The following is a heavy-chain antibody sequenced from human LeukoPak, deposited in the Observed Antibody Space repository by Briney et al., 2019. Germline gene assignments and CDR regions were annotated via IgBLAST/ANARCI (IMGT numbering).Heavy chain of an antibody. CDR2: MNPNSGNT. J-gene: IGHJ5*02. Sequence: ASVKVSCKASGYTFTGYYMHWVRQAPGQGLEWMGWMNPNSGNTGYAQKFQGRVTITRNTSISTAYMELSSLRSEDTAVYYCARGGPYYYDSKPFDPWGQGTLVTVSS. CDR3: ARGGPYYYDSKPFDP. CDR1: GYTFTGYY. D-gene: IGHD3-22*01. V-gene: IGHV1-8*03.